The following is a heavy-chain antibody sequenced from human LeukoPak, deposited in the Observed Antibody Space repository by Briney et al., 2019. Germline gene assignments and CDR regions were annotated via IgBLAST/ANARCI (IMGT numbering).Heavy chain of an antibody. D-gene: IGHD5-24*01. CDR3: ARASVPGWLQFWARQNSNPYYFDY. CDR1: GGSISSYY. V-gene: IGHV4-59*01. CDR2: IYYSGST. Sequence: PSETLSLTCTVSGGSISSYYWSWIRQPPGKGLEWIGYIYYSGSTNYNPSLKSRVTISVDTSKNQFSLKLSSVTAADTAVYYCARASVPGWLQFWARQNSNPYYFDYWGQGTLVTVSS. J-gene: IGHJ4*02.